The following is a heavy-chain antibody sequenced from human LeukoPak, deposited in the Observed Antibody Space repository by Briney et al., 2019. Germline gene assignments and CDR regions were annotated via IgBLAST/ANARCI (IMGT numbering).Heavy chain of an antibody. CDR2: IIPIFGTA. CDR3: ARHEGRITIFGVVTPTADAFDI. CDR1: GGTFSSYA. D-gene: IGHD3-3*01. J-gene: IGHJ3*02. V-gene: IGHV1-69*13. Sequence: SVKVSCKASGGTFSSYAISWVRQAPGQGLEWMGGIIPIFGTANYAQKFQGRVTITADESTSTAYMELSSLRSEDTAVYYCARHEGRITIFGVVTPTADAFDIWGQGTMVTVSS.